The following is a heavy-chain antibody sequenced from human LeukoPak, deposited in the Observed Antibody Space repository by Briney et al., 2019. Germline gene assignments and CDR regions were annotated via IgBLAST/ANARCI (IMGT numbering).Heavy chain of an antibody. CDR1: VGSFSGYY. Sequence: SETLSLTCAVYVGSFSGYYWSWIRQPPGKGLEWIGEINHSGSTNYNPSLKSRVTISVDTSKNQFSLKLSSVTAADTAVYYCARRYSSSAGPHRGISGMDVWGQGTTVTVSS. CDR2: INHSGST. V-gene: IGHV4-34*01. J-gene: IGHJ6*02. D-gene: IGHD6-13*01. CDR3: ARRYSSSAGPHRGISGMDV.